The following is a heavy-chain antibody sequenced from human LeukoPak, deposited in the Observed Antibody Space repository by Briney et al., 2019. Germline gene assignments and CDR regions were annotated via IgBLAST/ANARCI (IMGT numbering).Heavy chain of an antibody. Sequence: GSLRLSCAASGFSIGDYWMSWVRQAPGKGLEWVANINQDEGSKDYVDSVKGRFTISRDNAKNSLYLQMNSLRAEDTAVYYCARGDGTTLHYWGQGTLVTVSS. V-gene: IGHV3-7*01. CDR1: GFSIGDYW. CDR3: ARGDGTTLHY. CDR2: INQDEGSK. J-gene: IGHJ4*02. D-gene: IGHD1-7*01.